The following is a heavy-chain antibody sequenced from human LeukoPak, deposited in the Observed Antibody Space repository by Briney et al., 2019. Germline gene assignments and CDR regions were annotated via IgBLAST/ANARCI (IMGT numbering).Heavy chain of an antibody. CDR1: GFTFSGSA. CDR2: IRSKANSYAT. J-gene: IGHJ6*02. Sequence: PGGSLRLSCAASGFTFSGSAMHWVRQASGKGLEWVGRIRSKANSYATAYAASVKGRFTISRDDSKNTAYLQMNSLKTEDTAVYYCTRFETGDYYYYYGMDVWGQGTTVTVSS. D-gene: IGHD7-27*01. CDR3: TRFETGDYYYYYGMDV. V-gene: IGHV3-73*01.